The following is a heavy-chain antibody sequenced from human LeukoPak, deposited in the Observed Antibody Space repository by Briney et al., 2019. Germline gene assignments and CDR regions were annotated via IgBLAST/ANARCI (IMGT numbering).Heavy chain of an antibody. D-gene: IGHD2-2*02. V-gene: IGHV4-34*01. CDR1: GGSFSGYY. Sequence: SETLSLTCAVYGGSFSGYYWSWIRQPPGKGLEWIGEINHSGSTNYNPSLKSRVTISVDTSKNQFSLKLSSVTAADTAVYYCARGPKLLGYCSSTSCYKGDEYFQHWGQGTLVTVSS. CDR3: ARGPKLLGYCSSTSCYKGDEYFQH. CDR2: INHSGST. J-gene: IGHJ1*01.